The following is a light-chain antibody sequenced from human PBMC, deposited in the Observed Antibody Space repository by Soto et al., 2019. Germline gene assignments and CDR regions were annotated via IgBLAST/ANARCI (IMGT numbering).Light chain of an antibody. CDR3: QQYENLPYT. CDR2: DAS. Sequence: DLQMTKSPSSLSESVGARVTITCQASQDINNYINWYQQKPGKAPKLLIYDASNLETGVPSRFSGSGSGTDFTFTISSLQPEDTATYSCQQYENLPYTFGQGTKLEIK. V-gene: IGKV1-33*01. J-gene: IGKJ2*01. CDR1: QDINNY.